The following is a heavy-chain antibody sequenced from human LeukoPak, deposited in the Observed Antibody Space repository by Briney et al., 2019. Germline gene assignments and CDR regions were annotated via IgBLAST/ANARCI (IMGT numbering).Heavy chain of an antibody. V-gene: IGHV3-30*04. D-gene: IGHD3-10*01. J-gene: IGHJ3*02. CDR2: ISFDGSNH. Sequence: PGGSLRLSCEASGFIFREYALHWVRQAPGQGLEWLAIISFDGSNHYYADSVKGRFTISRDNSKNTLYLQMNSLRADDTAVYYCTRDRVSGQYYSDSFDTWGQGTMVTVSS. CDR3: TRDRVSGQYYSDSFDT. CDR1: GFIFREYA.